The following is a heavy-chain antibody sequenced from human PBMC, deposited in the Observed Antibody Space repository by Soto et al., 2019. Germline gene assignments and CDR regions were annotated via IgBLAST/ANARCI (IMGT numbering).Heavy chain of an antibody. CDR1: GGSISSSSDY. CDR3: ARLSSEGYYDILTTYGMEF. V-gene: IGHV4-39*01. J-gene: IGHJ6*04. CDR2: IDYSGST. Sequence: ASETLSLPCTVSGGSISSSSDYWGWIRQPPGKRLEWIGSIDYSGSTSYPTALKWRVTITVDTSKNQFARKLSSVTGAETAVYYGARLSSEGYYDILTTYGMEFCGKGNTVTV. D-gene: IGHD3-9*01.